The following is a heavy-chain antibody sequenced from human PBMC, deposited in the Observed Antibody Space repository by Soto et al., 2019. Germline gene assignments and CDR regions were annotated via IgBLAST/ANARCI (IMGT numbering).Heavy chain of an antibody. CDR3: AGGYPYGSFDN. CDR1: GYTFTGHY. CDR2: INPNTGDI. Sequence: QVQLVQSGADVKKPGASVKVSCKTSGYTFTGHYIPWVRQAPGQGLEWMGWINPNTGDISFAEKSKGRGIMTRYTSISTAYMELSRLRADDTAVYYCAGGYPYGSFDNWAQGTLVTVSS. J-gene: IGHJ4*02. D-gene: IGHD5-18*01. V-gene: IGHV1-2*02.